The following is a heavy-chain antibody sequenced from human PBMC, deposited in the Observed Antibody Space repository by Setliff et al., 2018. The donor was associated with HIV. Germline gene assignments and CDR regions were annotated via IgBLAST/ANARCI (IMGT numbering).Heavy chain of an antibody. CDR1: GFTFSSYA. D-gene: IGHD4-17*01. CDR3: AKVFDYGIDGFDI. V-gene: IGHV3-23*01. J-gene: IGHJ3*02. CDR2: IGPVGTST. Sequence: PGGSLRLSCAASGFTFSSYAMSWVRQAPGKGLEWVSAIGPVGTSTYYADSVKGRFTISKDNSKDTLYLQMSGLRDEDTALYYCAKVFDYGIDGFDIWGQGTLVTVSS.